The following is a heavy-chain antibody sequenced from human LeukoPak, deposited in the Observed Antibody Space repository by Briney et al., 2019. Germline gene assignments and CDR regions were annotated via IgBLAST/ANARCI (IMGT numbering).Heavy chain of an antibody. Sequence: KSSETLSLTCTVSGYSISSGYYWGWIRQPPGKGLEWIGSIHHGGTTYYNPSLKSPVTISVDTSKNQFSLKLSSVTAADTAVYYCARLLAYSSELDYWGQGTLVTVSS. D-gene: IGHD6-25*01. CDR2: IHHGGTT. CDR3: ARLLAYSSELDY. CDR1: GYSISSGYY. V-gene: IGHV4-38-2*02. J-gene: IGHJ4*02.